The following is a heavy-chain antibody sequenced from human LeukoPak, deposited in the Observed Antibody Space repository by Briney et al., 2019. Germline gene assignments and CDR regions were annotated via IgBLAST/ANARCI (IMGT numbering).Heavy chain of an antibody. Sequence: GGSLRLSCAASGFTFSNYAMSWVRQAPGKGLEWVSAISGSGGGTYYADSVKGRFTISRDRSKNTLYLQMNSLRAEDTAVYYCAKDASGSYYAAFDYWGQGTLVTVSS. J-gene: IGHJ4*02. CDR1: GFTFSNYA. D-gene: IGHD1-26*01. CDR3: AKDASGSYYAAFDY. CDR2: ISGSGGGT. V-gene: IGHV3-23*01.